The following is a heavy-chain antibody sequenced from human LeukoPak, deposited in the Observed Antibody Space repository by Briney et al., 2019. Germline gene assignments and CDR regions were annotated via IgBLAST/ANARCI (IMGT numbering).Heavy chain of an antibody. V-gene: IGHV4-31*03. CDR1: GGSLSSGGYY. J-gene: IGHJ3*02. CDR2: FYYSGST. CDR3: TRDVKGSDAFDI. Sequence: PSETLSLTCTVSGGSLSSGGYYWSWLRQHPGKGLEWIGYFYYSGSTYYNPSLKSRVTISIDTSKNQFSLKLTSVTAADTAVYYCTRDVKGSDAFDIWGQGTMVTVSS.